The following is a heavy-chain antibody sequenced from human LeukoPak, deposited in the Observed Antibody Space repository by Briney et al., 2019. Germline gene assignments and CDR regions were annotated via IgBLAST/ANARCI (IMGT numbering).Heavy chain of an antibody. D-gene: IGHD3-22*01. CDR2: IYYSGST. CDR3: ASTRYYYDSSGLDY. CDR1: GGSISSSSYY. V-gene: IGHV4-39*07. J-gene: IGHJ4*02. Sequence: SETLSLTCTVSGGSISSSSYYWGWIRQPPGKGLEWIGSIYYSGSTYYNPSLKSRVTRSVDTSKNQFSLKLSSVTAADTAVYYCASTRYYYDSSGLDYWGQGTLVTVSS.